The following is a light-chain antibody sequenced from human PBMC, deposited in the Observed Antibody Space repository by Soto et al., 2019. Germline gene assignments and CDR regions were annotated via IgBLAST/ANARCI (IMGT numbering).Light chain of an antibody. CDR3: GSITRSSTSV. Sequence: QSALSQPASVSGSPGQSITISCTGTSSDVGGFEYVSWYQHQPGKAPKLIIYDVTKRPSGVSNRFSGSKTGNTASLTIPGIQAEDEGDYYCGSITRSSTSVFGTGTKSPS. V-gene: IGLV2-14*01. CDR1: SSDVGGFEY. CDR2: DVT. J-gene: IGLJ1*01.